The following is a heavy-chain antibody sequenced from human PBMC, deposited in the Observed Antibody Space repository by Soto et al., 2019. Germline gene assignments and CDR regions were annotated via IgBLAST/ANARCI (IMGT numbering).Heavy chain of an antibody. V-gene: IGHV1-69*13. Sequence: SVKVSCKASGGTFSSYAISLVRQAPGQGLEWMGGIIPIFGTANYAQKFQGRVTITADESTSTAYMELSSLRSEDTAVYYCATCRPLDILTGYPPDYYYGMDVWGQGTTVTVS. D-gene: IGHD3-9*01. J-gene: IGHJ6*02. CDR1: GGTFSSYA. CDR3: ATCRPLDILTGYPPDYYYGMDV. CDR2: IIPIFGTA.